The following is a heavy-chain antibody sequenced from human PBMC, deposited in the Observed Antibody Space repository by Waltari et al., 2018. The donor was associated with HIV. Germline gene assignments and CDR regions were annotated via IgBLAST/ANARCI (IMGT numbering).Heavy chain of an antibody. D-gene: IGHD2-2*01. J-gene: IGHJ4*02. CDR2: ISESGGTT. Sequence: EVQLLESGGGLIQPGGSLRLFCAASGFTFSIFAMSWVRQAPGKGLDWVSSISESGGTTYYADSVRGRFTISRDNSKNTLYLQMNSLRVEDTAVYYCARDSPAFSRGTEELDYWGQGTLVTVSS. CDR1: GFTFSIFA. V-gene: IGHV3-23*01. CDR3: ARDSPAFSRGTEELDY.